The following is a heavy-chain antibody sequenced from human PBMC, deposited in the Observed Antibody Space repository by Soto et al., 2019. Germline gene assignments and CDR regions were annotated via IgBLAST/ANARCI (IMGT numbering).Heavy chain of an antibody. CDR3: ARSGLLWFGELPCFDY. J-gene: IGHJ4*02. CDR1: GGTFSSYA. D-gene: IGHD3-10*01. CDR2: IIPIFGTA. Sequence: ASVKVSCKASGGTFSSYAISWVRQAPGQGLEWMGGIIPIFGTANYAQKFQGRVTITADESTSTAYMELSSLRSEDTAVYYCARSGLLWFGELPCFDYWGQGTLVTVSS. V-gene: IGHV1-69*13.